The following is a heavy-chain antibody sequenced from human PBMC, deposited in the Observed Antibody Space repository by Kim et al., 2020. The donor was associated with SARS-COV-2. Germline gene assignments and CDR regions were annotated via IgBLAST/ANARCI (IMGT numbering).Heavy chain of an antibody. CDR3: ARDAYYYDSSGYYYGPFDY. Sequence: ASVKVSCKASGYTFTSYAMHWVRQAPGQRLEWMGWINAGNGNTKYSQKFQGRVTITRDTSASTAYMELSSLRSEDTAVYYCARDAYYYDSSGYYYGPFDYWGQGTLVTVSS. J-gene: IGHJ4*02. CDR2: INAGNGNT. D-gene: IGHD3-22*01. CDR1: GYTFTSYA. V-gene: IGHV1-3*01.